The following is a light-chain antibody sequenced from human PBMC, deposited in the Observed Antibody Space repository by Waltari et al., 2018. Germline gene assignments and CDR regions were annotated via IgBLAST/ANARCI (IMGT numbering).Light chain of an antibody. CDR3: QQYNNWPRGT. Sequence: EIVMTQSPATLSVSPGERATLSCRASQSVSSNLAWYQQKPGQAPRLLIYGASTRATGIPARLSGSGSGTEFTFTISSLQSEDFAVYYCQQYNNWPRGTFGQGTRLEIK. CDR1: QSVSSN. V-gene: IGKV3-15*01. J-gene: IGKJ5*01. CDR2: GAS.